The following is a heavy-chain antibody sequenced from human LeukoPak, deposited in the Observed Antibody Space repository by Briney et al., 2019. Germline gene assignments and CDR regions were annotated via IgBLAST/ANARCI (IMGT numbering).Heavy chain of an antibody. V-gene: IGHV1-8*01. D-gene: IGHD3-10*01. J-gene: IGHJ4*02. CDR2: INPNSGNT. CDR1: GYTFTSYD. CDR3: ARAAYYGSGSYSKRVYYFDY. Sequence: GASVKVSCKASGYTFTSYDINWVRQATGQWLEWMGWINPNSGNTGYAQKFQGRGTMKRNTYISTAYMDLSSLRSQDTAVYYCARAAYYGSGSYSKRVYYFDYWGQGTLVTVSS.